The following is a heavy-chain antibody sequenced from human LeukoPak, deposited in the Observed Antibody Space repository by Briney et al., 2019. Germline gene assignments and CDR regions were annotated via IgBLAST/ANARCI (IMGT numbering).Heavy chain of an antibody. J-gene: IGHJ4*02. CDR3: ARPAVRSGYDGLPSPAYFDY. CDR2: IYHSGST. Sequence: SETLSLTCAVSGGSISSGCYSWSWIRQPPGKGLEWIGYIYHSGSTYYNPSLKSRVTISVDRSKNQFSLKLSSVTAADTAVYYCARPAVRSGYDGLPSPAYFDYWGQGTLVTVSS. D-gene: IGHD5-12*01. CDR1: GGSISSGCYS. V-gene: IGHV4-30-2*01.